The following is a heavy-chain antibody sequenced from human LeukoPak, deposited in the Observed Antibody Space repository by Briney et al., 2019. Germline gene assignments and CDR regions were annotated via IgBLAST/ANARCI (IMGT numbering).Heavy chain of an antibody. Sequence: GGSLRLSCAASGFTFSSYAMSWVRQAPGKGLEWVSAISGSGGSTYYADSVKGRFTISGDNSKNTLYLQMNSLRAEDTAVYYCAKPSIAVADYYYYGMDVWGQGTTVTVSS. CDR2: ISGSGGST. CDR1: GFTFSSYA. J-gene: IGHJ6*02. D-gene: IGHD6-19*01. V-gene: IGHV3-23*01. CDR3: AKPSIAVADYYYYGMDV.